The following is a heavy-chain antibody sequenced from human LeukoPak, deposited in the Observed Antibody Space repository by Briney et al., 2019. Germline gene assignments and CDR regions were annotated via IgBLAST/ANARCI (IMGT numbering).Heavy chain of an antibody. Sequence: SQTLSLTCTVSGGSISSGSYYWSWIRQPAGKGLEWIGRIYTSGSTNYNPSLKSRVTISVDTSKNQFSLKLSSVTAADTAVYYCAGVGRGDCGDYTAGYWGQGTLVTVSS. CDR3: AGVGRGDCGDYTAGY. V-gene: IGHV4-61*02. D-gene: IGHD4-17*01. J-gene: IGHJ4*02. CDR1: GGSISSGSYY. CDR2: IYTSGST.